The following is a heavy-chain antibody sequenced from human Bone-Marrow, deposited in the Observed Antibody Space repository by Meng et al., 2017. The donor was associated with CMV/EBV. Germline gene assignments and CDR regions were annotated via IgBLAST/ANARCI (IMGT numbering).Heavy chain of an antibody. J-gene: IGHJ6*02. Sequence: GGSLRLSCAASGFTFSSYAMHWVRQAPGKGLEWVAVISYDGSNKYYADSVKGRFTISRDNSKNTLYLQMNSLRAEDTAMYYCASSDRGSGVRYGMDVWGQGTTVTVSS. CDR2: ISYDGSNK. D-gene: IGHD2-15*01. V-gene: IGHV3-30*04. CDR1: GFTFSSYA. CDR3: ASSDRGSGVRYGMDV.